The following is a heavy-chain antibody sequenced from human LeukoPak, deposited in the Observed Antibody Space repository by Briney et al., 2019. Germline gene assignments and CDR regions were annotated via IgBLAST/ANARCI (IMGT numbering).Heavy chain of an antibody. CDR2: IIPIFGTA. CDR1: GGTFSSYA. Sequence: GASVTVSFKCSGGTFSSYAISWVGPAPGQGLEWLGGIIPIFGTANYAQKLQGRVTITMDESTSKAYMSLNRLSADDAAVSFCSRDRSFGELDLDSWGQGTLVTVSS. D-gene: IGHD3-10*01. CDR3: SRDRSFGELDLDS. J-gene: IGHJ4*02. V-gene: IGHV1-69*05.